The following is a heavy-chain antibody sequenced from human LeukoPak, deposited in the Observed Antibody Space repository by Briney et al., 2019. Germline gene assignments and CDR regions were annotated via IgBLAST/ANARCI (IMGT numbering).Heavy chain of an antibody. CDR3: VRAGASGTHGQFDA. CDR2: INIDGTTT. J-gene: IGHJ5*02. V-gene: IGHV3-74*01. CDR1: GFTFTTYW. Sequence: GGSLRLSCAASGFTFTTYWMHWVRQAPGKGLVWVARINIDGTTTYYVDYVKGRFTISRDNAKNTVSLEMSSLRDDDTAVYHCVRAGASGTHGQFDAWGQGALVTVSS. D-gene: IGHD3-10*01.